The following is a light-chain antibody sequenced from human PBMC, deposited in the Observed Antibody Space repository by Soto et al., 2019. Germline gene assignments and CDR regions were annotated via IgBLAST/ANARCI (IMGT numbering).Light chain of an antibody. CDR3: QKYNSFWT. V-gene: IGKV1-5*03. Sequence: MQMTQPPSTPSASVGDRVTITCRASQTISNWLAWYQQKPGKAPKLLIYKASTLESAVPSRFSGSGSGTEFTLTISSLQPEDFATYYCQKYNSFWTFGQGTK. CDR1: QTISNW. CDR2: KAS. J-gene: IGKJ1*01.